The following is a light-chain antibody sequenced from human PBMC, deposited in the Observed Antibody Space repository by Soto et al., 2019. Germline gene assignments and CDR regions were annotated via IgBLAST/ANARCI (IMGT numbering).Light chain of an antibody. Sequence: EIVMTQSPATLSVSPGERATLSCRASQSVSSNLAWYQQKPGQAPRVLIYAASTGATGIPDRFSGSGSGTDFTLTISRLEPEDFAVYYCQQYGSSGTFGQGTKVDIK. CDR3: QQYGSSGT. J-gene: IGKJ1*01. CDR1: QSVSSN. CDR2: AAS. V-gene: IGKV3-20*01.